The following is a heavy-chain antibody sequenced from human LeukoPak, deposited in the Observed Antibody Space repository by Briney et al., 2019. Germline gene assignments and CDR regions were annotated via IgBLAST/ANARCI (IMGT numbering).Heavy chain of an antibody. Sequence: SETLSLTCAVYGGSFSGYYWSWIRQPPGKGLEWIGEINHSGSTNYNPSLKSRVTISVDTSKNQFSLKLSSVTAADTAVYYCAREGQMYSCSWQGYNWFDPWGQGTLVTVSS. D-gene: IGHD6-13*01. CDR2: INHSGST. CDR3: AREGQMYSCSWQGYNWFDP. V-gene: IGHV4-34*01. CDR1: GGSFSGYY. J-gene: IGHJ5*02.